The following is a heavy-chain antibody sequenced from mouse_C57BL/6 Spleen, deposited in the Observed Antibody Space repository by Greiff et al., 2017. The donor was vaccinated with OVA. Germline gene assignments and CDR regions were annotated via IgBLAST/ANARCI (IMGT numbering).Heavy chain of an antibody. Sequence: VQLQQSGAELVKPGASVKLSCTASGFNIKDYYMHWVKQRTEQGLEWIGRIDPEDGETKYAPKFQGKATITADTSSNTAYLQLSSLTSEDTAGYYCARDWVTTVGATSDYFDYWGQGTTLTVSS. CDR1: GFNIKDYY. J-gene: IGHJ2*01. D-gene: IGHD1-1*01. CDR2: IDPEDGET. CDR3: ARDWVTTVGATSDYFDY. V-gene: IGHV14-2*01.